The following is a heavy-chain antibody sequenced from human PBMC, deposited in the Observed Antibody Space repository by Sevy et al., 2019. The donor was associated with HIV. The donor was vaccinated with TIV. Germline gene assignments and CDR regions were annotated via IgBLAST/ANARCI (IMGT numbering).Heavy chain of an antibody. CDR2: INGGGGGT. Sequence: GGSLRLSCAASGFPFSSYAMSWVRQAPGKGLEWVSVINGGGGGTYYAASVKGRFTISRDNSKNTLFLQMNSLRAEDTAVYYSAIDQGWDLLGYFDYWGQGTLVTVSS. J-gene: IGHJ4*02. D-gene: IGHD1-26*01. V-gene: IGHV3-23*01. CDR3: AIDQGWDLLGYFDY. CDR1: GFPFSSYA.